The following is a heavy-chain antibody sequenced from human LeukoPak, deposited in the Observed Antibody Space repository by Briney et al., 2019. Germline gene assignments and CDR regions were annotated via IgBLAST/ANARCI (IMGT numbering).Heavy chain of an antibody. CDR3: ARYVPVKTGPTKSSFDY. D-gene: IGHD1-1*01. J-gene: IGHJ4*02. Sequence: SETLSLTCTVSGGSISSSSYYWGWIRQSPGKGLEWIGEINQSGHTNCDPSLKSRVTMSIDTSKSQFSLKLNSVTAADTAVYFCARYVPVKTGPTKSSFDYWGQGTLVTVSS. CDR2: INQSGHT. CDR1: GGSISSSSYY. V-gene: IGHV4-39*07.